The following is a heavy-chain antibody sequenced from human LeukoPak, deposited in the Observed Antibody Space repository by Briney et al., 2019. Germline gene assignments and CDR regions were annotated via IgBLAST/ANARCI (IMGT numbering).Heavy chain of an antibody. CDR1: GGSISSSSYY. Sequence: SETLSLTCTVSGGSISSSSYYWGWSRQPPGKGLEWIGSIYYSGSTYYNPSLKSRVTISVDTSKNQFSLKLSSVTAADTAVYYCARRLAAYWYFDLWGRGTLVTVSS. CDR3: ARRLAAYWYFDL. J-gene: IGHJ2*01. V-gene: IGHV4-39*01. CDR2: IYYSGST.